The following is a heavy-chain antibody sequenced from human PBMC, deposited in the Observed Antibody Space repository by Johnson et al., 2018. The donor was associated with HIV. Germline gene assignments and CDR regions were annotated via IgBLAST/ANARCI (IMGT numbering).Heavy chain of an antibody. J-gene: IGHJ3*02. CDR2: ISYDGSNK. D-gene: IGHD5-12*01. V-gene: IGHV3-30-3*01. Sequence: QVQLVESGGGVVQPGRSLRLSCAASGFTFSSYAMHWVRQAPGKGLEWVAVISYDGSNKYYADSVKGRFTISRDNSKNTLYLQMNSLRAEDTAVYYCVGGGYSGYDSGAFDIWGQGTMVTVSS. CDR1: GFTFSSYA. CDR3: VGGGYSGYDSGAFDI.